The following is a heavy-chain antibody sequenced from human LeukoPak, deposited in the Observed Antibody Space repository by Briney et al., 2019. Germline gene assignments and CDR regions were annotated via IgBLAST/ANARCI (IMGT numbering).Heavy chain of an antibody. J-gene: IGHJ4*02. Sequence: PSETLSLTCIVSDGSISNYHWSWIRKPAGKGLEWIGRVHSTGNTNYNPSFKSRLTMSVDTSKSQFSLNLKSVTAADTATYYCARERRDFWSGYYDSWGQGILVTVSS. CDR3: ARERRDFWSGYYDS. CDR1: DGSISNYH. CDR2: VHSTGNT. V-gene: IGHV4-4*07. D-gene: IGHD3-3*01.